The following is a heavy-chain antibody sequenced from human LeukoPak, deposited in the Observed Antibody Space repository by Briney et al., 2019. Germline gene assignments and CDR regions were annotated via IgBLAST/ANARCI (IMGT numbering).Heavy chain of an antibody. CDR3: ARRVRVVPAAKGPSEGTWRTEHDAFDI. CDR1: GGSFSGYY. Sequence: SETLSLTCAVSGGSFSGYYWSWIRQPPGKGLEWIGEINHSGSTNYNPSLKSRVTISVDTSKNQFSLKLSSVTAADTAVYYCARRVRVVPAAKGPSEGTWRTEHDAFDIWGQGTMVTVSS. V-gene: IGHV4-34*01. D-gene: IGHD2-2*01. CDR2: INHSGST. J-gene: IGHJ3*02.